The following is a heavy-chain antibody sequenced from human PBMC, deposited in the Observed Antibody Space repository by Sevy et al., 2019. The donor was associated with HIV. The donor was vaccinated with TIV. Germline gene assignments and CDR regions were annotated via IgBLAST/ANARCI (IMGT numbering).Heavy chain of an antibody. D-gene: IGHD3-22*01. CDR1: GGTFSSYA. V-gene: IGHV1-69*13. J-gene: IGHJ6*02. CDR3: ARTLTYYYDSSGPYYYYGMDV. Sequence: ASVKVSCKASGGTFSSYAISWVRQAPGQGLEWMGGMIPIFRTPNYAQKFQGRVTITADESTSTAYMELSSLRSEDTAVYYCARTLTYYYDSSGPYYYYGMDVWGQGTTVTVSS. CDR2: MIPIFRTP.